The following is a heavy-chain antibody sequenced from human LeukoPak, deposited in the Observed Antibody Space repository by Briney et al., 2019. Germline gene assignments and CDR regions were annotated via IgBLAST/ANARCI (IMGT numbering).Heavy chain of an antibody. CDR2: ISGSGGST. J-gene: IGHJ4*02. CDR3: AKVRGVYCSSPACYYYDA. CDR1: GFTFSSYD. Sequence: GGSLRLSCAASGFTFSSYDMRWVRQAPGKGLEWVSGISGSGGSTYYADSAKGRFAISRDNSNDTVYLQLSSLRAEDSALYYCAKVRGVYCSSPACYYYDAWGQGTRVTVSS. D-gene: IGHD2-2*01. V-gene: IGHV3-23*01.